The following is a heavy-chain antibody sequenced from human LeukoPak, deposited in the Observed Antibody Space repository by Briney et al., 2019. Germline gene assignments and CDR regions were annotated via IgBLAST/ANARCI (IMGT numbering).Heavy chain of an antibody. CDR1: GFTFTSSA. D-gene: IGHD4-23*01. CDR2: IVVGSGNT. J-gene: IGHJ6*04. V-gene: IGHV1-58*01. Sequence: GTSVKVSCKASGFTFTSSAVQWVRQARGQRLEWIGWIVVGSGNTNYAQKFQERVTITRDMSTSTAYMELSSLRSEDTAVYYCAACGNGGCYYYGMDVWGKGTTVTVSS. CDR3: AACGNGGCYYYGMDV.